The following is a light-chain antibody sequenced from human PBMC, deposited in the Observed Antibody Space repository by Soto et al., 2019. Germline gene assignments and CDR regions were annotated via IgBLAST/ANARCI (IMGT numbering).Light chain of an antibody. CDR2: RNN. CDR1: SSNIGSNY. V-gene: IGLV1-47*01. CDR3: SAWDDSLSVYV. Sequence: QSVLTQPPSASGTPGQRVTISCSGSSSNIGSNYVYWYQQLPGTAPKIIIYRNNQRPSGVPDRISGSKSGTSASLAISGLRSEDEADYYCSAWDDSLSVYVFGPGTKLTVL. J-gene: IGLJ1*01.